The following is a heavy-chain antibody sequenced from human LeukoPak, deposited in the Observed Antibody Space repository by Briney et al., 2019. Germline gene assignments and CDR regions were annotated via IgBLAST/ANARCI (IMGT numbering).Heavy chain of an antibody. CDR3: AREGVPVATIRVHAFDI. CDR1: GFTFSSYA. V-gene: IGHV3-30*04. CDR2: ISYDGSNK. Sequence: GGSLRLSCAASGFTFSSYAMHWVRKAPGKGLEWVAVISYDGSNKYYADSVKGRFTISRDNSKNTLYLQMNSLRAEDTAVYYCAREGVPVATIRVHAFDIWGQGTMVTVSS. J-gene: IGHJ3*02. D-gene: IGHD5-12*01.